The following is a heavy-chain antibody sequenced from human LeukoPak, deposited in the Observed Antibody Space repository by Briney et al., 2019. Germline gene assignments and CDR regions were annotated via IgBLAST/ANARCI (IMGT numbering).Heavy chain of an antibody. CDR1: GFTFDDYA. CDR2: ISWNSGSI. CDR3: AKDIYKIAAAPDY. D-gene: IGHD6-25*01. V-gene: IGHV3-9*01. J-gene: IGHJ4*02. Sequence: PGGSLRLSCAASGFTFDDYAMHWVRQAPGKGLEWVSGISWNSGSIGYADSVKGRFTISRDNAKNSLYLRMNSLRAEDTALYYCAKDIYKIAAAPDYWGQGTLVTVSS.